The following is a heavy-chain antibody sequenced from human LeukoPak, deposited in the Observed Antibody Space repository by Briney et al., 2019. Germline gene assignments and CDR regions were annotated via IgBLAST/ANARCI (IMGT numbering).Heavy chain of an antibody. D-gene: IGHD4/OR15-4a*01. J-gene: IGHJ4*02. CDR2: FDPEDGET. CDR3: ATDLTTGYYFDC. CDR1: GYTLTELS. V-gene: IGHV1-24*01. Sequence: GASVKVSCKVSGYTLTELSMHWVRQAPGKGLEWMGGFDPEDGETIYAQKFQGRVTMTEDTSTDTAYMELSSLRSEDTAVYYCATDLTTGYYFDCWGQGTLVTVSS.